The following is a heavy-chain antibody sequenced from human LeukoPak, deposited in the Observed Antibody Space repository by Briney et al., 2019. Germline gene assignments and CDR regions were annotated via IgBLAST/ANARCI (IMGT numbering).Heavy chain of an antibody. D-gene: IGHD6-19*01. J-gene: IGHJ4*02. V-gene: IGHV4-59*05. CDR1: GGSISSYY. CDR2: IYYSGST. CDR3: ARQGPRSGWDIDY. Sequence: SETLSLTCTVSGGSISSYYWSWIRQPAGKGLEWIGSIYYSGSTYYNPSLKSRVTISVDTSKNQFSLKLSSVTAADTAVYYCARQGPRSGWDIDYWGQGTLVTVSS.